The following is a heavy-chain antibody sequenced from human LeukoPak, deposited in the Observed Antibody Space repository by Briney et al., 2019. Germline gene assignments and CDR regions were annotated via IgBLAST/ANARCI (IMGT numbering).Heavy chain of an antibody. J-gene: IGHJ5*02. CDR1: GGSFSGYY. CDR3: ARGDWFNWFDP. D-gene: IGHD2-21*01. CDR2: INHSGST. V-gene: IGHV4-34*01. Sequence: SETLSLTCAVYGGSFSGYYWSWIRQPPGKGLERIGEINHSGSTNYSPSLKSRVTISVDTSKNQFSLKLSSVTAADTAVYYCARGDWFNWFDPWGQGTLVTVSS.